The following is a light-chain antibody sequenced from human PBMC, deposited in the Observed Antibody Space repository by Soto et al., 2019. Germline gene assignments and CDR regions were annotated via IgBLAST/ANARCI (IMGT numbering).Light chain of an antibody. CDR1: QSISNY. V-gene: IGKV1-39*01. J-gene: IGKJ1*01. CDR2: GAS. CDR3: QQSFTIPPWT. Sequence: IPMTQSPSSLSASVGDRVTITCRASQSISNYLNWYQQESGKAPKLLIYGASTLQSGVPSRFSGSGSGTDFTLTISSLQPEDFATYYCQQSFTIPPWTFGQGTRVEIK.